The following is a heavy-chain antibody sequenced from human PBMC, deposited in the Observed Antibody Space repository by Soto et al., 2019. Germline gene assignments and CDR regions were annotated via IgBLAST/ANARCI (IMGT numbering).Heavy chain of an antibody. CDR2: ISSSSSYI. CDR1: GFTFVIYG. CDR3: AASGSPYIGDLDI. Sequence: GGSXRLSCACSGFTFVIYGMSWVRQAPGKGMEWVSSISSSSSYIYYEESVKARFTISREKAKNSLYLQMNSLSADYKAVSYRAASGSPYIGDLDIWGQGTMVTVSS. J-gene: IGHJ3*02. D-gene: IGHD1-26*01. V-gene: IGHV3-21*01.